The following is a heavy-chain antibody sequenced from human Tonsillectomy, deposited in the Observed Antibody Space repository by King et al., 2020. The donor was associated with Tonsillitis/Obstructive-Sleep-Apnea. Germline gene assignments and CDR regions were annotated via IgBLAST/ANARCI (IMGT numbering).Heavy chain of an antibody. V-gene: IGHV4-59*01. D-gene: IGHD1-26*01. CDR2: IYYSGST. CDR1: GGSISSYY. CDR3: AGGRWEIPQGGGNYYYLYMDV. J-gene: IGHJ6*03. Sequence: QLQESGPGLVKSSETLSLTCTVSGGSISSYYWSWIRQPPGKGLEWIGYIYYSGSTNHNPSLKSRVTISVDTSKNQFSLRLSSVTAADTAVYYCAGGRWEIPQGGGNYYYLYMDVWGKGTTVTVSS.